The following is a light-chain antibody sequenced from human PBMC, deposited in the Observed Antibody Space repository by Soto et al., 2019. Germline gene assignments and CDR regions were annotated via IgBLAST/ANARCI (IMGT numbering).Light chain of an antibody. V-gene: IGKV1-39*01. CDR2: AAS. CDR3: QQGFSTVWT. Sequence: DIRMTQSPSSLSAAVVDRVTITCRASQSISSYLHWYQQKAGKAPKLLIYAASTLQSGVPLRFSGSGSGTDVTLTISSLQPEDFATYYCQQGFSTVWTFGQGTKVEIK. CDR1: QSISSY. J-gene: IGKJ1*01.